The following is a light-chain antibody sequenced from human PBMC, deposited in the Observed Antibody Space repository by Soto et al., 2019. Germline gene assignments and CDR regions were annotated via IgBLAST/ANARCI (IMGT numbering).Light chain of an antibody. Sequence: SVLTQPPSASGTPGQRVSISCSGSSSNIGSHPVNWYQQLPGTAPKLLLYGDNQRPSGVPDRFSGSKSGTSASLAISGLQSEDEAHYYCASWDNSLNGLYVFXTGTKVTVL. J-gene: IGLJ1*01. CDR3: ASWDNSLNGLYV. CDR2: GDN. CDR1: SSNIGSHP. V-gene: IGLV1-44*01.